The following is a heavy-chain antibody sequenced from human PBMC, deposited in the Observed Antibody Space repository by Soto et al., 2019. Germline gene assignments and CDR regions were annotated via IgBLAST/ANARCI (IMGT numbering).Heavy chain of an antibody. Sequence: QVQLQESGPGLVKPSETLSLTCTVSGGSISSYYWSWIRQPPGKGLEWIGYIYYSGSTNYNPSLKRRVTISVDTSKNQVSLKLSSVTAADTAVYYCARSTQDYYDSSGYRARLYYYYGMDVWGQGTTVTVSS. V-gene: IGHV4-59*01. CDR2: IYYSGST. D-gene: IGHD3-22*01. CDR3: ARSTQDYYDSSGYRARLYYYYGMDV. J-gene: IGHJ6*02. CDR1: GGSISSYY.